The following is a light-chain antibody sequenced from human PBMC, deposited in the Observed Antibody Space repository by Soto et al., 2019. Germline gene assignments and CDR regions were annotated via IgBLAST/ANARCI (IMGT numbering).Light chain of an antibody. CDR2: YAS. CDR1: QSVSTN. Sequence: EVVLTQSPATLSVSPGERATLSCRASQSVSTNLAWYQQKPGQAPRLLIYYASTRATGIPARFSGSGSGTEFTLTISSLQSEDFAVYYCQQYNNWPRTFGQGTKVDIK. V-gene: IGKV3-15*01. J-gene: IGKJ1*01. CDR3: QQYNNWPRT.